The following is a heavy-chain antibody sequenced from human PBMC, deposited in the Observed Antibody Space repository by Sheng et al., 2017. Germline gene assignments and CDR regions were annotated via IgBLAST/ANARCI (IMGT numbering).Heavy chain of an antibody. CDR2: IYYSGST. V-gene: IGHV4-39*07. Sequence: QLQLQESGPGLVKPSETLSLTCTVSGGSISSSSYYWGWIRQPPGKGLEWIGSIYYSGSTYYNPSLKSRVTISVDTSKNQFSLKLSSVTAADTAVYYCARVSITMVRGVIDYWGQGNAGSPSPQ. D-gene: IGHD3-10*01. J-gene: IGHJ4*02. CDR3: ARVSITMVRGVIDY. CDR1: GGSISSSSYY.